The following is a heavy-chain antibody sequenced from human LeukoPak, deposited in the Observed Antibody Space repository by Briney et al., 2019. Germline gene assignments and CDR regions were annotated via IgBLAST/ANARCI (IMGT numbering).Heavy chain of an antibody. D-gene: IGHD3-16*01. CDR2: INHSGST. J-gene: IGHJ6*02. V-gene: IGHV4-34*01. Sequence: SETLSLTCAVYGGSFSGYYWSWIRQPPGKGLEWIGEINHSGSTNYNPSLKSRVTISGDTSKNQFPLKLSSVTAADTAVYYCARAGGALQYYYYGMDVWGQGTTVTVSS. CDR3: ARAGGALQYYYYGMDV. CDR1: GGSFSGYY.